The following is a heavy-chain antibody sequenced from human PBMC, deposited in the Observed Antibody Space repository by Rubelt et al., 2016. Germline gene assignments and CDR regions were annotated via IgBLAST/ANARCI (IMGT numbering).Heavy chain of an antibody. CDR3: ARDLPPFRRYNWNFPLDY. D-gene: IGHD1-7*01. CDR2: ISAYNGNT. J-gene: IGHJ4*02. CDR1: GYTFTSYG. Sequence: QVQLVQSGAEVKKPGASVKVSCKASGYTFTSYGISWVRQAPGQGLEWMGWISAYNGNTKYAQKLQGRVTMTTDTSTSTAYMVLRSLRSDDTAVYYCARDLPPFRRYNWNFPLDYWGQGTLVTVSS. V-gene: IGHV1-18*01.